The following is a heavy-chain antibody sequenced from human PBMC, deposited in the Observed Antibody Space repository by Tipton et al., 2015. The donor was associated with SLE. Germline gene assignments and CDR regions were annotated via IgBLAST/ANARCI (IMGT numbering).Heavy chain of an antibody. CDR3: ATLAAAGDFDL. J-gene: IGHJ2*01. Sequence: LRISCTVSGGSISSYYWSWIRQPPGKGLEWIGYIYYSGSTNYNHSLKLRVTISVDTSKNQFSLKLSSVTAAYAAVYYCATLAAAGDFDLWGRGTLVTISS. CDR1: GGSISSYY. D-gene: IGHD6-13*01. CDR2: IYYSGST. V-gene: IGHV4-59*01.